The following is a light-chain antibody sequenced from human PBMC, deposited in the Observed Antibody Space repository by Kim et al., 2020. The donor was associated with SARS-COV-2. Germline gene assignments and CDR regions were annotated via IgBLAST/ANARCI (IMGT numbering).Light chain of an antibody. CDR2: GAS. CDR1: QSVSSN. V-gene: IGKV3-15*01. CDR3: QQYYNWPYT. J-gene: IGKJ2*01. Sequence: SPGKRATLSCRASQSVSSNLAWYQQKPGQAPRLLIYGASTRATGIPARFSASGSGTEFTLTISSLQSEDFAVYYCQQYYNWPYTFGQGTKLEI.